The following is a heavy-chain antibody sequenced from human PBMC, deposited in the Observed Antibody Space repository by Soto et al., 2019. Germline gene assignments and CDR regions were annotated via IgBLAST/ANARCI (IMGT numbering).Heavy chain of an antibody. J-gene: IGHJ3*02. D-gene: IGHD2-2*01. V-gene: IGHV3-74*03. CDR3: AREAGYCSRTSCYRRAFDT. CDR1: GFTFSGHW. Sequence: EVQLVESGGDLVQPGGSLRLSCAASGFTFSGHWMHWVRQVPGKGLEWVSRINTDGPTSTYADSVKGRFTISRDNAKNTLYLQMSALRAEDTALYYCAREAGYCSRTSCYRRAFDTWGQGTTVTVSS. CDR2: INTDGPTS.